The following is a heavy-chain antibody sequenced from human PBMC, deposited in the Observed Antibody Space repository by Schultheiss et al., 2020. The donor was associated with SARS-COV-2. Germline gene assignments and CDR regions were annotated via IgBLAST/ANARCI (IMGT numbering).Heavy chain of an antibody. CDR2: IDASGRST. D-gene: IGHD3-16*01. CDR1: GFSFSRSG. V-gene: IGHV3-23*01. Sequence: GGSLRLSCAASGFSFSRSGMSWVRQAPGKGLDWVSTIDASGRSTHYADSVKGRFTISRDNSKGTLWLQMNSLRDEDTALYYCAKDVGAVASLFEYWGQGTLVTGSS. J-gene: IGHJ4*02. CDR3: AKDVGAVASLFEY.